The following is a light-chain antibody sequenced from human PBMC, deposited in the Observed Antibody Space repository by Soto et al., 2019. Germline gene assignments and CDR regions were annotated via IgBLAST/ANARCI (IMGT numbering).Light chain of an antibody. J-gene: IGKJ1*01. V-gene: IGKV1-5*03. CDR3: QQYRIYWT. Sequence: DIPMTQSPSTLSASVGDRVTITYRAGQSISTWLAWYQQKPGKAPKLLIYKASSLESGVPSRFSGSGSGTEFTLTISSLQPDDFATYYCQQYRIYWTFGQGTKVESK. CDR2: KAS. CDR1: QSISTW.